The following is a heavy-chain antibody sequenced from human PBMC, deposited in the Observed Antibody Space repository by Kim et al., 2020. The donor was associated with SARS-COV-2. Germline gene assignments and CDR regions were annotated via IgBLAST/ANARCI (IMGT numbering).Heavy chain of an antibody. J-gene: IGHJ4*02. V-gene: IGHV1-2*02. Sequence: NCAQKFQGRVTMTRETSISTAYMELSRLRSDDTAVYYCARDRDSSSWYGYWGQGTLVTVSS. CDR3: ARDRDSSSWYGY. D-gene: IGHD6-13*01.